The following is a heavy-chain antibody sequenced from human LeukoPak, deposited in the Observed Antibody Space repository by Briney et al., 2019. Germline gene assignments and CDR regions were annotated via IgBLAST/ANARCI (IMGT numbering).Heavy chain of an antibody. Sequence: PSETLSLTCAVYGGSFSGYYWSWIRQPPGKGLEWIGEINHSGSTNYNPSLKSRVTISVDTSKNQFSLKLSSVTAADTAVYYCARGLYCGGDCYFSWFDPWGQGTLVTVSS. CDR2: INHSGST. V-gene: IGHV4-34*01. CDR3: ARGLYCGGDCYFSWFDP. J-gene: IGHJ5*02. D-gene: IGHD2-21*02. CDR1: GGSFSGYY.